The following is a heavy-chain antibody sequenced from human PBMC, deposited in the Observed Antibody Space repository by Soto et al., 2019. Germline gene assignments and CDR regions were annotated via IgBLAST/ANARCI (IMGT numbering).Heavy chain of an antibody. D-gene: IGHD3-22*01. V-gene: IGHV1-18*04. CDR1: GYTFTSYG. J-gene: IGHJ3*02. Sequence: QVQLVQSGAEVKKPGASVKVSCKASGYTFTSYGISWVRQAPGQGLEWMGWISAYNGNTNYAQKLQGRVTMTTDTSTSTAYMELRSRRSEDTAGYYCAIGTPGGGYYIAAFDIWGQGTMVTVSS. CDR3: AIGTPGGGYYIAAFDI. CDR2: ISAYNGNT.